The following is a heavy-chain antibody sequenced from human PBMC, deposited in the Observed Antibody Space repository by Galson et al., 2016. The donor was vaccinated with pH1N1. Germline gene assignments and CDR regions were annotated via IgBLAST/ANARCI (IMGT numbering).Heavy chain of an antibody. CDR1: GFTFSSYW. CDR3: ARETGGRGSY. J-gene: IGHJ4*02. V-gene: IGHV3-7*05. D-gene: IGHD1-1*01. Sequence: SLRLSCAASGFTFSSYWMTWVRQAPGKGLEWVANINQDGSVKYYVDSVKGRFTISRDNGKNSLYLQMNSLRAEDTAVYYCARETGGRGSYWGQGTLVTVSS. CDR2: INQDGSVK.